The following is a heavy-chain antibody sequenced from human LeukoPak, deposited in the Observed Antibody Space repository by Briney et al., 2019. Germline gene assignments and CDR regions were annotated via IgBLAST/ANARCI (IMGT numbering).Heavy chain of an antibody. CDR3: AKSMSTAYRGFFDY. CDR1: GFTFSTYA. V-gene: IGHV3-23*01. J-gene: IGHJ4*02. D-gene: IGHD5-18*01. CDR2: ISNNGGGT. Sequence: PGGSLRLSCAASGFTFSTYAMSWVRQAPGMGLEWVSSISNNGGGTYYADSVKGRLSISRDNSKNTLYLQINSLRAEDAAMYYCAKSMSTAYRGFFDYWGQGTLVSVSS.